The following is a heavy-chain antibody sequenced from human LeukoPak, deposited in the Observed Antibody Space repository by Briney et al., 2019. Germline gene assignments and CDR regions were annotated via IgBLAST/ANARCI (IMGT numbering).Heavy chain of an antibody. D-gene: IGHD4-11*01. CDR1: GYTLTELS. J-gene: IGHJ4*02. V-gene: IGHV1-24*01. CDR2: FDPEDGET. CDR3: TTVAPPLHPLDY. Sequence: ASVKVSCKVSGYTLTELSMHWVRQAPGKGLEWMGGFDPEDGETIYAQKFQDRVTMTEDTSTDTAYMELSSLRSEDTAVYYCTTVAPPLHPLDYWGQGTLVTVSS.